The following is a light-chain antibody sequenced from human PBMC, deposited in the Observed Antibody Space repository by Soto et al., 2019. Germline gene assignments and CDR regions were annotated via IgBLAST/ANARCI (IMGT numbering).Light chain of an antibody. CDR2: EVS. CDR3: SSYAGSTTLL. J-gene: IGLJ3*02. V-gene: IGLV2-14*01. CDR1: SSDVGGYSY. Sequence: QSALTQPASVSGSPGQSITISCTGTSSDVGGYSYVSWYQQLPGKAPKLMIYEVSNRPSGVSNRFSGSKSGNTASLTISGLQAEDEADYYCSSYAGSTTLLFGGGTKVTVL.